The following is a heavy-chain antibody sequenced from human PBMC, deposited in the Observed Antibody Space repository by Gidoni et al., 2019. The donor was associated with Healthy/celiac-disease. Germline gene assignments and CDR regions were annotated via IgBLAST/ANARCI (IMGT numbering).Heavy chain of an antibody. CDR3: AREGGDGYYYYYMDV. CDR2: ISSSSSYI. Sequence: EVQLVESGGGLVKPGGSLRLSCAASGFTFSSYSMNWVRQAPGKGLEWVSSISSSSSYIYYEDSVKGGFTISRDNAKNSLYLQMNSLRAEDTAVYYCAREGGDGYYYYYMDVWGKGTTVTVSS. V-gene: IGHV3-21*01. D-gene: IGHD2-21*01. CDR1: GFTFSSYS. J-gene: IGHJ6*03.